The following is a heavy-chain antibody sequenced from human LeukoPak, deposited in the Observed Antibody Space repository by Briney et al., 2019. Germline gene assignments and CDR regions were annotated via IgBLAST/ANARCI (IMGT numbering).Heavy chain of an antibody. CDR2: ISGSGGST. D-gene: IGHD1-7*01. CDR3: AKRPGPQTNEAFDI. CDR1: GFTFSSYA. V-gene: IGHV3-23*01. Sequence: PGGSLRLSCAASGFTFSSYAMRWVRQAPGKGLEWVSAISGSGGSTYYADSVKGRFTLSRDNSKNTLYLQMNSLRAEDTAVYYCAKRPGPQTNEAFDIWGQRTMVTVSS. J-gene: IGHJ3*02.